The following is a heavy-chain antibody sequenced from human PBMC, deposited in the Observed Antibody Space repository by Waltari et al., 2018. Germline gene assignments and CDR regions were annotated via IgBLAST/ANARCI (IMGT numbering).Heavy chain of an antibody. CDR1: GYTLPELS. J-gene: IGHJ4*02. V-gene: IGHV1-24*01. CDR3: ATDRSRSSGWRD. D-gene: IGHD6-19*01. Sequence: QVQLVQSGAAVKKPGASVKVSCKVPGYTLPELSMHWVRQAPGKGLEWMGGFDPEDGETIYAQKFQGRVTMTEDTSTDTAYMELSSLRSEDTAVYYCATDRSRSSGWRDWGQGTLVTVSS. CDR2: FDPEDGET.